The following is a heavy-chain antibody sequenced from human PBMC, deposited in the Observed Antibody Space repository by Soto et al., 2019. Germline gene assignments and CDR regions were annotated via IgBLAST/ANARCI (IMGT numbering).Heavy chain of an antibody. CDR1: GFNFSSYT. V-gene: IGHV3-21*01. CDR3: ARDCSGGSCYPGMDV. Sequence: LRLSCEASGFNFSSYTINGVRQAPGKRLEWLSSISSSGYIFSTDSVRGRFTISRDNAKNSVYLQINSLRAEDTAVYFCARDCSGGSCYPGMDVWGQGTTVTVSS. CDR2: ISSSGYI. J-gene: IGHJ6*02. D-gene: IGHD2-15*01.